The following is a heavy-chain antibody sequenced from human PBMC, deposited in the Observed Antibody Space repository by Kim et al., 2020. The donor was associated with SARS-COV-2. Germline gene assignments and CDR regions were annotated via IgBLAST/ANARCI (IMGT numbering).Heavy chain of an antibody. D-gene: IGHD6-13*01. V-gene: IGHV4-34*01. CDR2: INHSGST. Sequence: SETLSLTCAVYGGSFSGYYWSWIRQPPGKGLEWIGEINHSGSTNYNPSLKSRVTISVDTSKNQFSLKLSSVTAADTAVYYCARGRVRRRYSSLPFDYWGQGTLVTVSS. J-gene: IGHJ4*02. CDR3: ARGRVRRRYSSLPFDY. CDR1: GGSFSGYY.